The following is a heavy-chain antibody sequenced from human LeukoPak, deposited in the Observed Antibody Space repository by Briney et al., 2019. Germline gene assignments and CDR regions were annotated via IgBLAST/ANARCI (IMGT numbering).Heavy chain of an antibody. J-gene: IGHJ4*02. D-gene: IGHD1-26*01. CDR1: GFTFDDYG. Sequence: GGSLRLSCAASGFTFDDYGMSWVRQAPGKGLEWVSGINWNGGSTGYADSVKGRFTISRDNSKNTLYLQMNSLRAEDTAVYYCAKDRSISGYIDYWGQGTLVTVSS. V-gene: IGHV3-20*04. CDR2: INWNGGST. CDR3: AKDRSISGYIDY.